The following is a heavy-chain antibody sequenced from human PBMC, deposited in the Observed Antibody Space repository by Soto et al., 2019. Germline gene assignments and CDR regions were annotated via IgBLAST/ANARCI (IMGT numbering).Heavy chain of an antibody. CDR1: GGAISGYY. V-gene: IGHV4-4*07. CDR3: ARGQRFSDSFDP. Sequence: QVHLQESGPGLVKPSETLSLTCTVSGGAISGYYWTWIRQTAGKGLEWIGRIYSSGGTKYNPSLKNRVNMSRDMSKNQFSLRLSSVTAADTAVYYCARGQRFSDSFDPWGQGTLVTVSS. J-gene: IGHJ5*02. CDR2: IYSSGGT. D-gene: IGHD3-3*01.